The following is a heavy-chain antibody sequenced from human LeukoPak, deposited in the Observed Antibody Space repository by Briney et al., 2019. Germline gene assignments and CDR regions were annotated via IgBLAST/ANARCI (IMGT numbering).Heavy chain of an antibody. D-gene: IGHD3-10*01. CDR3: AKDLLWFGESWWGTDFDY. CDR1: GFTFSNYG. CDR2: IRYDGSNK. J-gene: IGHJ4*02. Sequence: GGSLRLSCAVSGFTFSNYGMHWVRQAPGKGLEWVAFIRYDGSNKYYADSVKGRFTISRDNSKNTLYLQMNSLRAEDTAVYYCAKDLLWFGESWWGTDFDYWGQGTLVTVSS. V-gene: IGHV3-30*02.